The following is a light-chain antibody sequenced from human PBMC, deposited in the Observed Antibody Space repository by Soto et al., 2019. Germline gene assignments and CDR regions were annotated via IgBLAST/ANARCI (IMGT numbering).Light chain of an antibody. J-gene: IGKJ4*01. Sequence: EIVLTQSPATLSLSPGERATLSCRASQSVSSYLAWYQQKPGQAPRLLIYDASNRSTGIPARFSGSRSETDFTLTIRSLDPEDFSVYYCQQRSNWLTFGGGTKVEIK. CDR1: QSVSSY. CDR2: DAS. V-gene: IGKV3-11*01. CDR3: QQRSNWLT.